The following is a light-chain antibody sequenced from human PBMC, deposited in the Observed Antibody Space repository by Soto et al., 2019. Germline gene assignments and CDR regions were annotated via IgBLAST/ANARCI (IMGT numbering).Light chain of an antibody. CDR2: EVS. J-gene: IGLJ1*01. Sequence: QSVLTQPASVSGSPGQSTTISCTGTSSDVGGYDYVSWYQLHPGTAPKLMVFEVSNRPSGVSYRFSGSKSGNTASLTISGLQAEDEADYYCSSYTSSSTLGVFGTGTKVTVL. CDR1: SSDVGGYDY. CDR3: SSYTSSSTLGV. V-gene: IGLV2-14*01.